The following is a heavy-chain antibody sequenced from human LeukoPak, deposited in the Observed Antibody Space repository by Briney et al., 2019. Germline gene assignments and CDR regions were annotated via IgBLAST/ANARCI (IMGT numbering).Heavy chain of an antibody. D-gene: IGHD3-9*01. Sequence: PGGSLRLSCAASGFTFSSYWMHWVRQAPGKGLVWVSRINSDGSSTSYADSVKGRFTISRDNSKSTLYLQMNSLRAEDTAVYYCAKDNHDILTALDYWGQGTLVTVSS. V-gene: IGHV3-74*01. CDR1: GFTFSSYW. CDR2: INSDGSST. CDR3: AKDNHDILTALDY. J-gene: IGHJ4*02.